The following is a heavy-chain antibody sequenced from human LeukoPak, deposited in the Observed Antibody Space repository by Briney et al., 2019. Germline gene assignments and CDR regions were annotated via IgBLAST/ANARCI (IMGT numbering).Heavy chain of an antibody. CDR1: GFTFSSYA. V-gene: IGHV3-30-3*01. Sequence: PGGSLRLSCAASGFTFSSYAMHWVRQAPGKGLEWVAVISYDGSNKYYADSVKGRFTISRDNSKNTPYLQMNSLRAEDTAVYYCARSFAGYGYFDYWGQGTLVTVSS. CDR2: ISYDGSNK. J-gene: IGHJ4*02. D-gene: IGHD4-17*01. CDR3: ARSFAGYGYFDY.